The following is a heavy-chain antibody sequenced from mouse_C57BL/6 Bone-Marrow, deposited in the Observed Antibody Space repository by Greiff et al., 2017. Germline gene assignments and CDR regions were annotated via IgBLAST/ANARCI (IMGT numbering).Heavy chain of an antibody. CDR2: FHPYNDDT. V-gene: IGHV1-47*01. Sequence: VQLQQSGAELVKPGASVKMSCKASGYTFTTYPIEWMKQNPGKSLEWIGNFHPYNDDTKYNEKFQGKATLTVETSSSTVYLELSRLTSDDSAVYYCARGGNYGGYDFDYWGQGTTLTVSS. CDR3: ARGGNYGGYDFDY. D-gene: IGHD2-1*01. CDR1: GYTFTTYP. J-gene: IGHJ2*01.